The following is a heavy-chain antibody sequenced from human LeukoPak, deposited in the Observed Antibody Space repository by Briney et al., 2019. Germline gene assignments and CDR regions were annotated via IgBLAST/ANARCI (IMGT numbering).Heavy chain of an antibody. J-gene: IGHJ4*02. CDR3: AKVLSSGGHWFDY. V-gene: IGHV3-23*01. D-gene: IGHD6-19*01. CDR2: ISSGGAST. CDR1: GFTFSSYA. Sequence: TGGSLRLSCAASGFTFSSYAMTWVRQAPGKGLEWVSGISSGGASTYYADSMKGRFTISRDNSENTLYLQMNSLRAEDTAVYYCAKVLSSGGHWFDYWGQGSLVTVSS.